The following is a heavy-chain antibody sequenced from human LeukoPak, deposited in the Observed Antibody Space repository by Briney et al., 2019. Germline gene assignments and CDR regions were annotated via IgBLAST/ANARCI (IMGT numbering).Heavy chain of an antibody. D-gene: IGHD2-2*02. V-gene: IGHV1-69*13. CDR2: IIPIFGTA. CDR3: ATQTEPVPAAILGY. CDR1: GGTFSSYA. J-gene: IGHJ4*02. Sequence: ASVKVSCKASGGTFSSYAISWVRQAPGQGLEWMGGIIPIFGTANYAQKFQGRVTITADESTSTAYMELSSLRSEDTAVYYCATQTEPVPAAILGYWGQGTLVTVSS.